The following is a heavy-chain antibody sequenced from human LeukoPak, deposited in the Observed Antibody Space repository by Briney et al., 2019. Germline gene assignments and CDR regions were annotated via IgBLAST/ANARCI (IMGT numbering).Heavy chain of an antibody. CDR3: ARRGPVGATKGGNYVDY. Sequence: GASVKVSCKASGYTFTGYYMHWVRQAPGQGLEWMGWINPNSGATDYSQNFQGRVTLTRDTSISTAYMELSRLRSDDTALYYCARRGPVGATKGGNYVDYWGQGTLVTVSS. V-gene: IGHV1-2*02. D-gene: IGHD1-26*01. CDR2: INPNSGAT. J-gene: IGHJ4*02. CDR1: GYTFTGYY.